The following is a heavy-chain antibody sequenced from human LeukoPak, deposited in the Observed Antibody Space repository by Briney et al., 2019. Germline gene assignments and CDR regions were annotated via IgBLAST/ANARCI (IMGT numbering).Heavy chain of an antibody. V-gene: IGHV4-59*01. CDR3: ARGQDYYDSSVLGY. CDR2: IYYSGST. J-gene: IGHJ4*02. D-gene: IGHD3-22*01. CDR1: GGSISSYY. Sequence: SETLSLTCTVSGGSISSYYWSWIRQPPGKGPEWVGYIYYSGSTNYNPSLKSRVTISVDTSKNQFSLKLSSVTAADTAVYYCARGQDYYDSSVLGYWGQGTLVTVSS.